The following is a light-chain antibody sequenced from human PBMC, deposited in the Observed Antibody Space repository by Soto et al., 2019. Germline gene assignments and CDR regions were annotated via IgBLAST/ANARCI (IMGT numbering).Light chain of an antibody. V-gene: IGKV1-5*03. J-gene: IGKJ4*01. Sequence: DLQMTQSPSTLSASVGDRVTITCRASQSISSWLAWYQQKQGKAPNSLIYKAPSLERGVPSRFSGSGSGAEFTLAISSLQPDDFATYYCHQYNSYPLTFGGGTKVEIK. CDR3: HQYNSYPLT. CDR2: KAP. CDR1: QSISSW.